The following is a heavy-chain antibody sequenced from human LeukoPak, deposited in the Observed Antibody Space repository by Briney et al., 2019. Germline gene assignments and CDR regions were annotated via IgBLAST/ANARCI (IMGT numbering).Heavy chain of an antibody. CDR3: ARGKVYSSSYSDY. CDR1: GGSFSGYY. CDR2: INHSGST. Sequence: PSETLSLTCAVYGGSFSGYYWSWIRQPPGKGLEWIEEINHSGSTNYNPSLKSRVTISVDTSKNQFSLKLSSVTAADTAVYYYARGKVYSSSYSDYWGQGTLVTVSS. V-gene: IGHV4-34*01. D-gene: IGHD6-6*01. J-gene: IGHJ4*02.